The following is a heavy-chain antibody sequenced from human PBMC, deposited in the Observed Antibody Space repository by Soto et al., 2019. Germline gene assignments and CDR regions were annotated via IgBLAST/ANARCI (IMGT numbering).Heavy chain of an antibody. CDR1: GGSFSGYY. D-gene: IGHD3-9*01. Sequence: QVQLQQWGAGLLKPSETLSLTCAVYGGSFSGYYWSWIRQPPGKGLEWIGEINHSGSTNYNPSLKSRVTISVDTSKNQFSLKLSSVTAADTAVYYCARDTYYDISGFFYGMDVWGQGTTVTVSS. CDR2: INHSGST. V-gene: IGHV4-34*01. CDR3: ARDTYYDISGFFYGMDV. J-gene: IGHJ6*02.